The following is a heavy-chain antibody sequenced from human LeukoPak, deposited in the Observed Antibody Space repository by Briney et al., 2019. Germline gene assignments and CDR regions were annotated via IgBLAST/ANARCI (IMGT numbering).Heavy chain of an antibody. CDR2: IKSKTDGGTT. V-gene: IGHV3-15*01. J-gene: IGHJ4*02. Sequence: GGSLRLSCAASGFTFSNAWMSWVRQAPGKGLEWVGRIKSKTDGGTTDYAAPVKGRFTISRDDSKNTLYLQMNSLKTEDTAVYYCTTDLYYYDSSGPHGPFDYWGQGTLVTVSS. CDR1: GFTFSNAW. D-gene: IGHD3-22*01. CDR3: TTDLYYYDSSGPHGPFDY.